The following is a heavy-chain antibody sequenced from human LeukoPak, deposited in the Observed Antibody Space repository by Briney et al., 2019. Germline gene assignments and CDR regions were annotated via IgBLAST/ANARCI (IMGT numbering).Heavy chain of an antibody. J-gene: IGHJ2*01. V-gene: IGHV3-23*01. D-gene: IGHD6-19*01. Sequence: PGGSLRLSCAASGFTFSSYAMSWVRQAPGKGLECVSAISGSGGSTYYADSVKGRFTISRDNSKNTLYLQMNSLRAEDTAVYYCAKDGYSSGWYYWYFDLWGRGTLVTVSS. CDR1: GFTFSSYA. CDR2: ISGSGGST. CDR3: AKDGYSSGWYYWYFDL.